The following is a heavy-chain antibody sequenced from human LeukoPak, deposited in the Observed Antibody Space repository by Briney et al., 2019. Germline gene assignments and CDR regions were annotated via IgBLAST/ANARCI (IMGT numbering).Heavy chain of an antibody. V-gene: IGHV1-2*06. Sequence: ASVKVSCKASGYTFTGYYMHWVRQAPGQGLEWMGRINLNSGGTNYAQKFQGRVTMTRDTSISTVYMELIRLRSDDTAVYYCAREDLPGPDYWGQGTLVTVSS. D-gene: IGHD1-14*01. CDR2: INLNSGGT. J-gene: IGHJ4*02. CDR1: GYTFTGYY. CDR3: AREDLPGPDY.